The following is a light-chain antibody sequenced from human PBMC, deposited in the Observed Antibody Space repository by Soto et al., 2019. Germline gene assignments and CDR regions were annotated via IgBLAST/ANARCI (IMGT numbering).Light chain of an antibody. V-gene: IGKV3-11*01. J-gene: IGKJ2*01. Sequence: EIVLTQSPATLSLSPGETATLSCRASQSVRNYLAWYQQKPGQPPRLLIFDASHRATGIPARFSGSGSGTDFTLTISSLEPEDFAIYYCQQRSNWPPYTFGQGTKLEIK. CDR2: DAS. CDR3: QQRSNWPPYT. CDR1: QSVRNY.